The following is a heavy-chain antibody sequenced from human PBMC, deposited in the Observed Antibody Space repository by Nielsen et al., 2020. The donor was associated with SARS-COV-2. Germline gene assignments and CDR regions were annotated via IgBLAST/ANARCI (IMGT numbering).Heavy chain of an antibody. J-gene: IGHJ6*03. Sequence: SGPTLVKPAETLTLTCSVSGFSLTNAGMGVSWIRQPPGTALEWLAHIFSNDEKSSCGSLKNRLTIAKDTSNSQVVLTMTNMHPVDTATYLCARIKWGYDFESSFFYYYMDVWGKGTTVTVSS. CDR1: GFSLTNAGMG. D-gene: IGHD5-12*01. V-gene: IGHV2-26*01. CDR2: IFSNDEK. CDR3: ARIKWGYDFESSFFYYYMDV.